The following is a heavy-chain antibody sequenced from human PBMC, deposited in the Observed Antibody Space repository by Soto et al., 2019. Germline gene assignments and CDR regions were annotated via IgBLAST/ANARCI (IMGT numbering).Heavy chain of an antibody. V-gene: IGHV4-30-2*01. D-gene: IGHD3-9*01. CDR1: GGSISSGGYS. CDR3: ARGGGYDILTTYHEAYDI. CDR2: IYHSGST. Sequence: QLQLQESGSGLVKPSQTLSLTCAVSGGSISSGGYSWSWIRQPPGKGLEWIGYIYHSGSTKYNPSLRSRVTISVDRSKNQFSLELTSVTAADTAVYYCARGGGYDILTTYHEAYDIWGQGTMVTVSS. J-gene: IGHJ3*02.